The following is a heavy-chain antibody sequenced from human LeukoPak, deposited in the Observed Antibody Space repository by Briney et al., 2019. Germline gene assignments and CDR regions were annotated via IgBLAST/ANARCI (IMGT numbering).Heavy chain of an antibody. CDR2: ISGSGGST. J-gene: IGHJ4*02. D-gene: IGHD2-21*02. CDR3: ARILAYCGGDCYFYFDY. V-gene: IGHV3-23*01. CDR1: GITLSNYG. Sequence: PGGSLRLSCAVSGITLSNYGISWVRQAPGKGLEWVAGISGSGGSTNYAESVKGRFTISRDNRKNTLFLQMNSLRSEDTAVYYCARILAYCGGDCYFYFDYWCQGKLVTVSS.